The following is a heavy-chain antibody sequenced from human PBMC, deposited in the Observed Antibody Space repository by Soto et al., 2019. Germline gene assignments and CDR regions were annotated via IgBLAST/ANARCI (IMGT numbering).Heavy chain of an antibody. Sequence: GGSLRLSCAASGFTFSSYGMHWVRQAPGKGLEWVAVIWYDGSNKYYADSVKGRFTISRDNSKNTLYLQMNSLRAEDTAVYYCAREGGDLDWDYWGQGSLVTVSS. V-gene: IGHV3-33*01. J-gene: IGHJ4*02. CDR2: IWYDGSNK. CDR1: GFTFSSYG. D-gene: IGHD3-16*01. CDR3: AREGGDLDWDY.